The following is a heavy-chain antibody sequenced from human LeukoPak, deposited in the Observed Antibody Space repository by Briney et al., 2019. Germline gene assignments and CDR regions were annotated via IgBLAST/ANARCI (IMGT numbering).Heavy chain of an antibody. D-gene: IGHD3-10*01. Sequence: SETLSLTCAVYGGSFSGYYWSWIRQPPGKGLEWIGEINHSGSTNYTPSLKSRVTISVDTSKNQFSLKLSSVTAADTAVYYCARGRMYYYGSGSYFGTQFDYWGQGTLVTVSS. CDR2: INHSGST. V-gene: IGHV4-34*01. J-gene: IGHJ4*02. CDR3: ARGRMYYYGSGSYFGTQFDY. CDR1: GGSFSGYY.